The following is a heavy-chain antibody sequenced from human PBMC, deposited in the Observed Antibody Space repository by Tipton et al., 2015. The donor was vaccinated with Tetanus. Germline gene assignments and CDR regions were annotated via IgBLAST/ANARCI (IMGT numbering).Heavy chain of an antibody. D-gene: IGHD1-26*01. CDR2: INHSGST. CDR1: GGSFSGYY. Sequence: TLSLTCAVYGGSFSGYYWSWIRQPPGKGLEWIGEINHSGSTNYNPSLKSRVTISADMSENQFSLRLTSVTAADTAVYYCARDVGGHYYFDSWGQGILVTVTA. J-gene: IGHJ4*02. V-gene: IGHV4-34*09. CDR3: ARDVGGHYYFDS.